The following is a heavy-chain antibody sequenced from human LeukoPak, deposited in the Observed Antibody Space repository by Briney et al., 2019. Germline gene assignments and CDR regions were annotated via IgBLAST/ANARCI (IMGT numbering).Heavy chain of an antibody. Sequence: PGESLRLSCAASGFTFSSYSMNWVRQAPGKGLEWVSSISSSSSYIYYADSVKGRFTISRDNAKNSLYLQMNSLRAEDTAVYYCATPNGSGSSSYFDYWGQGTLVTVSS. CDR3: ATPNGSGSSSYFDY. D-gene: IGHD3-10*01. CDR2: ISSSSSYI. V-gene: IGHV3-21*01. J-gene: IGHJ4*02. CDR1: GFTFSSYS.